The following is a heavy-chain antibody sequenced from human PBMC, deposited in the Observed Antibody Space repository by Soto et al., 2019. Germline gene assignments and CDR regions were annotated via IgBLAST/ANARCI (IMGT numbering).Heavy chain of an antibody. CDR3: TRDIRSAYFDY. J-gene: IGHJ4*02. D-gene: IGHD2-21*01. CDR1: GFSFMNYA. CDR2: ICCDGSKR. V-gene: IGHV3-33*08. Sequence: GGSLRLSCAASGFSFMNYALSWVRQAPGKGLEWGAVICCDGSKRYYTDSVKGRFTISRDDSQNTMYLQMSSLRAEDTAVYYCTRDIRSAYFDYWGQGTLVTVSS.